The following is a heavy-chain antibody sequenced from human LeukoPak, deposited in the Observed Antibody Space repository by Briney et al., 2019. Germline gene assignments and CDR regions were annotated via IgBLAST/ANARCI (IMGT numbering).Heavy chain of an antibody. CDR3: ARDKLWGVVPDAFDI. CDR1: GGPISSGGYY. D-gene: IGHD3-3*01. J-gene: IGHJ3*02. Sequence: SETLSLTCTVSGGPISSGGYYWSWIRQHPGKGLEWIGYIYYSGSTYYNPSLKSRVTISVDTPKNQFSVKLSSVTAADTAVYCCARDKLWGVVPDAFDIWGQGTMVTVSS. CDR2: IYYSGST. V-gene: IGHV4-31*03.